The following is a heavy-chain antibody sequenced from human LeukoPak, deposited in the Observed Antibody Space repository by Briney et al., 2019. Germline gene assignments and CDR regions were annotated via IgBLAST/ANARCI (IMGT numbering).Heavy chain of an antibody. Sequence: GGSLKISCKGSGCSITSYWIGWVRQMPGKGLEGMVIIYPGDSDTRYSPSFQGQVTISADNSISTAYLQWTSLKASDTAMYYCARCLGSSALPVWFDPLGEGTLVTVSS. CDR2: IYPGDSDT. CDR1: GCSITSYW. J-gene: IGHJ5*02. CDR3: ARCLGSSALPVWFDP. V-gene: IGHV5-51*01.